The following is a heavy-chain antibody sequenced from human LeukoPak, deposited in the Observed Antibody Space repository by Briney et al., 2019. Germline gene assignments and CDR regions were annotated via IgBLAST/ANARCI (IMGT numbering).Heavy chain of an antibody. CDR2: INPNSGGT. J-gene: IGHJ5*02. Sequence: ASVKVSCKASGYTFTGYYMHWVRQAPGQGLEWMGWINPNSGGTNYAQKFQGRVTMTRDTSISTAYMELSRLRSDDTAVYYCARDLVRYCSSTSCCDRAGSWFDPWGQGTLVTVSS. CDR3: ARDLVRYCSSTSCCDRAGSWFDP. D-gene: IGHD2-2*01. V-gene: IGHV1-2*02. CDR1: GYTFTGYY.